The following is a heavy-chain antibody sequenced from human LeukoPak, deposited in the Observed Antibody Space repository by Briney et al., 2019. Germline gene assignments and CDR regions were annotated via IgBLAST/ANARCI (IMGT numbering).Heavy chain of an antibody. V-gene: IGHV5-51*01. CDR3: ARESAVAGDY. J-gene: IGHJ4*02. CDR2: IYPGDSDT. CDR1: GYSFTSYW. D-gene: IGHD6-19*01. Sequence: GESLKISCKCSGYSFTSYWIGWVRPMPGKGVEWMGIIYPGDSDTRYSPSFQGQVTISADKSISTAYLQWSCLTASDTAMYYCARESAVAGDYWGKGALVTVSS.